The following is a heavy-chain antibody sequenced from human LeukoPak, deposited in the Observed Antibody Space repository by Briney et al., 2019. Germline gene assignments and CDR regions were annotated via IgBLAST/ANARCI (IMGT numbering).Heavy chain of an antibody. J-gene: IGHJ5*02. CDR1: EFALSDYY. CDR2: IRSGGNTI. V-gene: IGHV3-11*01. CDR3: AREMEGVYGSGTFCHH. Sequence: GGSMRLSWAAYEFALSDYYMSWNRQAQEKGLEWISYIRSGGNTISYAGSVKGRFTVSRDNAKNSLYLEMNNLRAEDRVVFYCAREMEGVYGSGTFCHHWGQGNMVTVSS. D-gene: IGHD3-10*01.